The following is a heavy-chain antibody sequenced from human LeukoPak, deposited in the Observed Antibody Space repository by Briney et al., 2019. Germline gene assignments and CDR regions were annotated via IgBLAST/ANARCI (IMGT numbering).Heavy chain of an antibody. V-gene: IGHV1-58*02. CDR1: GFTFTSSA. D-gene: IGHD5-18*01. CDR2: IVVGSGNT. Sequence: SVKVSCKASGFTFTSSAMQWVRQARGQGLEWIGWIVVGSGNTNYAQKFQERVTITRDMSTSTDYMELSSLRSEDTTVYYCAALSDPYSYAPFDYWGQGTLVTVSS. J-gene: IGHJ4*02. CDR3: AALSDPYSYAPFDY.